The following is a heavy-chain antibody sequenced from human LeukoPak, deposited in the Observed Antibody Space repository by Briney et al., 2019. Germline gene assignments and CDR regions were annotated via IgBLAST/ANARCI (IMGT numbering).Heavy chain of an antibody. CDR2: INPNSGGT. D-gene: IGHD6-19*01. CDR3: ARGTTVAGTGPLMNY. CDR1: GYTFTGYY. J-gene: IGHJ4*02. V-gene: IGHV1-2*02. Sequence: GSVKVSCRASGYTFTGYYMHWVRQAPGQGLEWVGWINPNSGGTEFAQKFQGKVTMTRDTSISTAYMDLTSLRSDDTAVYYCARGTTVAGTGPLMNYWGQGTLVTVSS.